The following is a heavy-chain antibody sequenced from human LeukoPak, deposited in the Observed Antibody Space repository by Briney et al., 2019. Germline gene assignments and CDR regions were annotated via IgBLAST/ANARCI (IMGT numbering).Heavy chain of an antibody. D-gene: IGHD5-12*01. V-gene: IGHV5-51*01. CDR2: VYPSNSET. Sequence: RGESLKISCKGSGYRFTDYWIAWVGQMPGKGLEWMGIVYPSNSETRYSPSFQGQVTISADKSISTGYLQCSSLKASDTAMYFCARHRYSGSDTQGFDYWGQGTLVTVSS. CDR3: ARHRYSGSDTQGFDY. CDR1: GYRFTDYW. J-gene: IGHJ4*02.